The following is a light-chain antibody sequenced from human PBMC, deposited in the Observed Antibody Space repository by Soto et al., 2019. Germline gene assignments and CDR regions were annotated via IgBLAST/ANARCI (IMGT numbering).Light chain of an antibody. Sequence: QSVLTQPASVSGSPGQSITISCTGTSSDVGSYNYVSWYQQHPGKAPKLMIYEVSNRPSGVPDRFSGSKSGTSASLAISGLRSDDEADYFCATWDDSLNGFYVFGTGTKLTVL. J-gene: IGLJ1*01. CDR1: SSDVGSYNY. V-gene: IGLV2-14*01. CDR3: ATWDDSLNGFYV. CDR2: EVS.